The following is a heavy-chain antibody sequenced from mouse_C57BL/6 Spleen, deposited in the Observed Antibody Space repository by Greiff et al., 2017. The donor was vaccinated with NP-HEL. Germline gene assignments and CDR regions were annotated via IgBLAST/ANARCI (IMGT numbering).Heavy chain of an antibody. CDR2: IDPSDSYT. D-gene: IGHD1-1*01. V-gene: IGHV1-69*01. Sequence: QVQLQQPGAELVMPGASVKLSCKASGYTFTSYWMHWVKQRPGQGLEWIGEIDPSDSYTNYNQKFKGKSTLTVDKSSSTAYMQLSSLTSEDSAVYYCARNGVTTVEGFDVWGTGTTVTVSS. CDR1: GYTFTSYW. CDR3: ARNGVTTVEGFDV. J-gene: IGHJ1*03.